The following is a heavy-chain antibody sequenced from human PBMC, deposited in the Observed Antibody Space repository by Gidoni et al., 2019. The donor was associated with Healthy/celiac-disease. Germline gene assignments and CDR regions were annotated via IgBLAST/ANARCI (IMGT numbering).Heavy chain of an antibody. D-gene: IGHD6-19*01. J-gene: IGHJ4*02. Sequence: EVQLVESGGGFIQPGGSLRLSCAASGFPVSSNYMSWVRQAPGKGLEWVSVIYSGGSTYYADSVKGRFTISRDNSKNTLYLQMNSLRAEDTAVYYCARSGIAVAGTLFDYWGQGTLVTVSS. CDR2: IYSGGST. CDR1: GFPVSSNY. V-gene: IGHV3-53*01. CDR3: ARSGIAVAGTLFDY.